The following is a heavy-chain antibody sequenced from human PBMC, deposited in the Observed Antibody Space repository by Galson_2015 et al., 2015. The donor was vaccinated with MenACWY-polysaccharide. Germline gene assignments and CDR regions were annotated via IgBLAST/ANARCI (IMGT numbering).Heavy chain of an antibody. CDR3: ATFTAQLAAAGAFYWYFDL. CDR2: ISSSSSTI. Sequence: SLRLSCAASGFSFSTNSMAWVRQAAGKGLEWVSYISSSSSTIYYAASVKGRFTVSRDNAQTSLFLQMNSLTAEDTAFYYCATFTAQLAAAGAFYWYFDLWGRGTLVTVSS. D-gene: IGHD6-13*01. V-gene: IGHV3-48*01. CDR1: GFSFSTNS. J-gene: IGHJ2*01.